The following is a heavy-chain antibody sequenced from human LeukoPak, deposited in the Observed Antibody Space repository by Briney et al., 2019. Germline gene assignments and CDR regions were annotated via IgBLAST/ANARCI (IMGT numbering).Heavy chain of an antibody. V-gene: IGHV1-18*01. CDR2: ISASNGNT. CDR1: GYTFISYG. CDR3: ARALSRGYSGYDYGLGY. Sequence: GASVKVSCKASGYTFISYGISWVRQAPGQGLEWMGWISASNGNTNYAQELQGRVTMTTETSTSTAYMELRSLRSDDTAVYYCARALSRGYSGYDYGLGYWGQGTLVTVSP. J-gene: IGHJ4*02. D-gene: IGHD5-12*01.